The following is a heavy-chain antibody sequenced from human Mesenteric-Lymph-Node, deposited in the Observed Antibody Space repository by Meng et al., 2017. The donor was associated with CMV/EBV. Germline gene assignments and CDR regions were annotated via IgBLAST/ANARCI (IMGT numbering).Heavy chain of an antibody. Sequence: GESLKISCAASGFSLSNYAMHWVRQAPGKGLEWAAVISYDGSNKYYADSVKGRFTISRDNSKNTLYLQMNSLRAEDTAVYYCARQVDYWGQGTLVTVSS. J-gene: IGHJ4*02. CDR3: ARQVDY. CDR1: GFSLSNYA. V-gene: IGHV3-30-3*01. CDR2: ISYDGSNK.